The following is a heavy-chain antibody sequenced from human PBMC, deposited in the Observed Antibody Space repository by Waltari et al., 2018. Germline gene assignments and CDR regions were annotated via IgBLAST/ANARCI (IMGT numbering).Heavy chain of an antibody. V-gene: IGHV3-21*01. CDR1: GFTFSSYS. J-gene: IGHJ4*02. CDR2: ISSGGCSI. Sequence: EVQLVESGGGLVKPGGSLRPSCAASGFTFSSYSMNWVRQAPGKGMEGFSIISSGGCSIFYAASVKGRITISRDNAKNSLYLQRKSLRAEDTAVYYCARVQEKGWVPTGYWGQGTLVTVSS. CDR3: ARVQEKGWVPTGY. D-gene: IGHD4-17*01.